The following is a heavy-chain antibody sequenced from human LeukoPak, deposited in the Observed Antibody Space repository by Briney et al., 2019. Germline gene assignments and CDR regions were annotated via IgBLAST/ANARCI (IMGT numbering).Heavy chain of an antibody. CDR1: GYTFTSYG. Sequence: GASVKVSCKASGYTFTSYGISWVGQAPGQGLEWMGWISAYNGNTNYAQKLQGRVTMTTDTSTSTAYMELRSLRSDDTAVYYCAIQEVKTRRDYWGQGTLVTVSS. CDR3: AIQEVKTRRDY. V-gene: IGHV1-18*01. CDR2: ISAYNGNT. J-gene: IGHJ4*02. D-gene: IGHD1-1*01.